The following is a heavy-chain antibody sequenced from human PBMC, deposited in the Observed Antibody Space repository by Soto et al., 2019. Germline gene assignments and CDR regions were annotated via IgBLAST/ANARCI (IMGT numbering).Heavy chain of an antibody. D-gene: IGHD2-2*01. CDR1: GGTFSSYA. CDR3: ARTYCSSTSCLSYGMAV. J-gene: IGHJ6*02. CDR2: IIPIFGTA. Sequence: SVKVSCKASGGTFSSYAISWVRQAPGQGLEWMGGIIPIFGTANYAQKFQGRVTITADKSTSTAYMELSSLRSEETAVYYCARTYCSSTSCLSYGMAVWGQGTRVTVYS. V-gene: IGHV1-69*06.